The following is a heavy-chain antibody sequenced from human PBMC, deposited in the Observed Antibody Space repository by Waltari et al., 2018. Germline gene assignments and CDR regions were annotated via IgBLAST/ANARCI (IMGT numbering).Heavy chain of an antibody. J-gene: IGHJ6*02. Sequence: QLQLQESGPGLVKPSETLSPTCAVPGYSISRGYYWAWIRQPPGKGLEWIGSIYHSGSTYYNPSLKSRVTISVDTSKNQFSLKLSSVTAADTAVYYCASYSSGSDYYYYGMDVWGQGTTVTVSS. CDR2: IYHSGST. D-gene: IGHD3-22*01. CDR1: GYSISRGYY. V-gene: IGHV4-38-2*01. CDR3: ASYSSGSDYYYYGMDV.